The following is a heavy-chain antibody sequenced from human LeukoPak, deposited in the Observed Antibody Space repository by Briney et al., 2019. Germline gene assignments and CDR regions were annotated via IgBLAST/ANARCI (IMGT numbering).Heavy chain of an antibody. CDR3: ARVGLESGFDP. D-gene: IGHD1-1*01. CDR2: IIPIFGTA. CDR1: GGTFSSYA. V-gene: IGHV1-69*05. Sequence: SVKVSCKASGGTFSSYAISWVRQAPGQGLEWMGGIIPIFGTANYAQKFQGRVTMTRDTSISTAYMELSRLRSDDTAVYYCARVGLESGFDPWGQGTLATVSS. J-gene: IGHJ5*02.